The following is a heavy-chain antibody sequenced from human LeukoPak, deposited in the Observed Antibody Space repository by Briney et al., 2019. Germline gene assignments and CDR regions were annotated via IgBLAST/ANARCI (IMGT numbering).Heavy chain of an antibody. CDR1: GFTFSDYA. Sequence: GGSLRLSCAASGFTFSDYAMHWVRQAPGKGLEWVSAISGSGGSTYYADSVKGRFTISRDNSKNTLYLQMNSLRAEDTAVYYCARFDSADAFDIWGQGTMVTVSS. CDR2: ISGSGGST. J-gene: IGHJ3*02. CDR3: ARFDSADAFDI. V-gene: IGHV3-23*01. D-gene: IGHD3-22*01.